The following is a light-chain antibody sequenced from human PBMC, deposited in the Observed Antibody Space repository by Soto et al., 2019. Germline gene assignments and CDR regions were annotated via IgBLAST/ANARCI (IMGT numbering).Light chain of an antibody. CDR3: QSYDTSLSVV. CDR1: SSNIGAGYD. J-gene: IGLJ2*01. V-gene: IGLV1-40*01. CDR2: ANS. Sequence: QSVLTQPPSVSGAPGQRVTISCTGSSSNIGAGYDVHWYQQLPGTAPKLLIYANSNRPSGVTDRFSGSKSGTSASLAITGLQAEYEADYYCQSYDTSLSVVFGGGTKLTVL.